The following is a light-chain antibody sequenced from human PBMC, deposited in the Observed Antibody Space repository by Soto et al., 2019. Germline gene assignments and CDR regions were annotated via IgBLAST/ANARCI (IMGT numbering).Light chain of an antibody. J-gene: IGKJ3*01. Sequence: IQMTQSPSSLSASVGDRVTITCQASQDISNYLNWYQQKPGKAPKLMIYDASNLETGVPSRFSGSGSGTHFTFTSSRLQPEDIATYYCQQYDNIPPGAFGPGDNLDIK. CDR3: QQYDNIPPGA. CDR2: DAS. V-gene: IGKV1-33*01. CDR1: QDISNY.